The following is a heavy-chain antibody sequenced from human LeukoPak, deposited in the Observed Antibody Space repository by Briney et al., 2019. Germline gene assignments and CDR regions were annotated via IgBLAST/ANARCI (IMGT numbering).Heavy chain of an antibody. Sequence: PSETLSLTCAVYGGSFSGYYWSWIRQPPGKGLEWIGEINHSGSTNYNPSLKRRVTISVDTSKNQFSLKLSSVTAADTAVYYCARHFWDYYGSGSYYTYYMDVWGKGTTVTISS. CDR3: ARHFWDYYGSGSYYTYYMDV. V-gene: IGHV4-34*01. CDR2: INHSGST. D-gene: IGHD3-10*01. CDR1: GGSFSGYY. J-gene: IGHJ6*03.